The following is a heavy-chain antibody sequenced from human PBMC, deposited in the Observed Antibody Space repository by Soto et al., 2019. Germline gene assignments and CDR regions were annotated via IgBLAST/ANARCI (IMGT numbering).Heavy chain of an antibody. CDR1: RGSFSDYS. CDR3: ARRRGSSWYYYYGMDV. J-gene: IGHJ6*02. CDR2: INHSGST. Sequence: PSETLSLTCAVYRGSFSDYSWSWIRQPPWKWLEWIGEINHSGSTNLHPSLKSRVTISVDTSKNQFSLKLSSVTAADTAVYYCARRRGSSWYYYYGMDVWGQGTTVTVSS. D-gene: IGHD6-13*01. V-gene: IGHV4-34*01.